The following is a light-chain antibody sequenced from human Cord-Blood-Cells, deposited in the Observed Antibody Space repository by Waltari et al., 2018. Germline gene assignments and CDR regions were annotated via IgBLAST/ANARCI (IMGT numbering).Light chain of an antibody. V-gene: IGLV1-44*01. CDR3: AAWDDSLNGRV. CDR1: SSNIGSNT. J-gene: IGLJ3*02. CDR2: SNN. Sequence: QSVLTHPTSASGTPGQRVTIPCSGSSSNIGSNTVNWYQQLPGTAPKLLIYSNNQRPSGVPDRFSGSKSGTSASLAISGLQSEDEADYYCAAWDDSLNGRVFGGGTKLTVL.